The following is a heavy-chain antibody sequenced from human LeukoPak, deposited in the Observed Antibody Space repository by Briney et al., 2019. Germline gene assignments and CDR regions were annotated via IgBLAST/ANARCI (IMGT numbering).Heavy chain of an antibody. CDR3: ATDGGYCSSTSCYRGDYFDY. D-gene: IGHD2-2*02. J-gene: IGHJ4*02. CDR1: GFTFSSYW. CDR2: IKQDGGEK. V-gene: IGHV3-7*01. Sequence: HPGGSLRLSCAASGFTFSSYWMSWVRQAPGKGLEWVANIKQDGGEKYYVDSVKGRFTISRDNAKNSLYLQRNSLRAEDTAVYYCATDGGYCSSTSCYRGDYFDYWGQGTLVTVSS.